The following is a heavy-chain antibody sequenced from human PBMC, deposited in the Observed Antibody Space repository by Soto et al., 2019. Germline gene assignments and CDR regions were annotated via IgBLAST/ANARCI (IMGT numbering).Heavy chain of an antibody. J-gene: IGHJ4*02. CDR3: ARVPDKSGSKEGDFDY. CDR1: GFNLVNYA. CDR2: ISYDGDNK. Sequence: QVQLVESGGGVVQPGTSLRLSCTASGFNLVNYAMHWVRQAPGKGLEWVAVISYDGDNKYYADSVKGRFTVSRDNSKNTLDRQLNSLRVEDTARYHCARVPDKSGSKEGDFDYWGQGTLVAVSS. D-gene: IGHD3-10*01. V-gene: IGHV3-30-3*01.